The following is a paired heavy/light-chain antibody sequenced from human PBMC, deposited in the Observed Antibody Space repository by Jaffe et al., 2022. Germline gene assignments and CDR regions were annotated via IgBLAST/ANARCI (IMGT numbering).Light chain of an antibody. Sequence: DIVMTQSPDSLAVSLGERATITCKSSQSVLYNPKNRNHLSWYQQKPGQPPKLLIYWASTRESGVPDRFSGSGSGTDFTLTISSLQAEDVAVYYCQQYYNAPWTFGQGTKVEIK. CDR1: QSVLYNPKNRNH. J-gene: IGKJ1*01. CDR3: QQYYNAPWT. CDR2: WAS. V-gene: IGKV4-1*01.
Heavy chain of an antibody. V-gene: IGHV4-59*01. CDR1: GGSISGYY. CDR3: AAFYYDSNGHRNKKFDY. J-gene: IGHJ4*02. Sequence: QVQLQESGPGLLKPSETLSLTCNVSGGSISGYYWSWIRQPPGKGLEWLAYFYYSGITNYNPSLKSRVTMSVDTSKNQFFLKLSSVTAADTAMYYCAAFYYDSNGHRNKKFDYWGQGTLVTVSS. CDR2: FYYSGIT. D-gene: IGHD3-22*01.